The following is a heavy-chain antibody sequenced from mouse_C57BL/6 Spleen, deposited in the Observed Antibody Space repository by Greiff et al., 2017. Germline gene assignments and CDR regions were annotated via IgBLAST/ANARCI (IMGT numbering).Heavy chain of an antibody. Sequence: QVQLQQPGAELVKPGASVKMSCKASGYTFTSYWITWVKQRPGQGLEWIGDIYPGSGSTNYNEKFKSKATLTVDTPSSTAYMQLSSLTSEDSAVYYCARRAITTVVDYWGQGTTLTVSS. V-gene: IGHV1-55*01. CDR3: ARRAITTVVDY. CDR2: IYPGSGST. CDR1: GYTFTSYW. J-gene: IGHJ2*01. D-gene: IGHD1-1*01.